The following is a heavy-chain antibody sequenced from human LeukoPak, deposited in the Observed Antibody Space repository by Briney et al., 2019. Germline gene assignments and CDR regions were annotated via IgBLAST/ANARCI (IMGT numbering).Heavy chain of an antibody. J-gene: IGHJ3*02. CDR3: ASWSSSSNAFDI. V-gene: IGHV4-4*07. CDR2: IYTSGGT. Sequence: SETLSLTCTVSGGSISSYYWSWIRQPAGKGLEWIGRIYTSGGTNYNPSLKSRVTMSVDTSKNQFSLKLSSVTAADTAVYYCASWSSSSNAFDIWGQGTMVTVSS. D-gene: IGHD6-6*01. CDR1: GGSISSYY.